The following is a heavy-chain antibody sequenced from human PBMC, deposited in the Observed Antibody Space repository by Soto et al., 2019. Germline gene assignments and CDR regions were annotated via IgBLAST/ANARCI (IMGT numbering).Heavy chain of an antibody. Sequence: QVHLVQSGAEVEKPGSSVKVSCTASGGTFGSYTVTWVRQAPGQGLEGMGEIIPMFGTASYAQKFQGRVTLTAEKSTTTDNTELRSLSSDDTAVYFCARQRAMPPHFYSGMDVWGQGTTVTVS. D-gene: IGHD2-2*01. J-gene: IGHJ6*02. V-gene: IGHV1-69*06. CDR2: IIPMFGTA. CDR1: GGTFGSYT. CDR3: ARQRAMPPHFYSGMDV.